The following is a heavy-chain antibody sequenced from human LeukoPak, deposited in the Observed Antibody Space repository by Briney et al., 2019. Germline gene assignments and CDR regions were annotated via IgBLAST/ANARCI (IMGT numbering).Heavy chain of an antibody. V-gene: IGHV4-34*01. CDR1: GRSFSGYY. J-gene: IGHJ4*02. CDR2: INHSGST. D-gene: IGHD5-18*01. CDR3: ARGLGGYSYGHSFDY. Sequence: PSETLSLTCAVYGRSFSGYYWSWIRQTPGKGLEWIGEINHSGSTTYNPSLKSRVTISVDTSKNQFSLKLSSVTAADTAVYYCARGLGGYSYGHSFDYWGQGTLVTVSS.